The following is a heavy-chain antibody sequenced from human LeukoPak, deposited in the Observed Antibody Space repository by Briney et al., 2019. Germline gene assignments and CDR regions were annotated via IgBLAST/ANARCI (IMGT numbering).Heavy chain of an antibody. CDR2: INHSGST. D-gene: IGHD6-19*01. Sequence: PSETLSLTCAVYGGSFSGYYWSWICQPPGKGLEWIGEINHSGSTNYNPSLKSRVTISVDTSKNQFSLKLSSVTAADTAVYYCARGGGWYVDYWGQGTLVTVSS. J-gene: IGHJ4*02. CDR1: GGSFSGYY. CDR3: ARGGGWYVDY. V-gene: IGHV4-34*01.